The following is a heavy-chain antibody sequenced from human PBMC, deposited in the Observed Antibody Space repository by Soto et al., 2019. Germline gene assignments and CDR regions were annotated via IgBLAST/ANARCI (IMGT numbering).Heavy chain of an antibody. CDR3: AKDRQRITIFGVVIPNWFDP. Sequence: GGSLRLSCAASGFTFSSYAMSWVRQAPGKGLEWVSAISGSGGSTYYADSVKGRFTISRDNSKNTLYLQMNSLRAEDTAVYYCAKDRQRITIFGVVIPNWFDPWGQGTLVTVSS. J-gene: IGHJ5*02. CDR1: GFTFSSYA. CDR2: ISGSGGST. D-gene: IGHD3-3*01. V-gene: IGHV3-23*01.